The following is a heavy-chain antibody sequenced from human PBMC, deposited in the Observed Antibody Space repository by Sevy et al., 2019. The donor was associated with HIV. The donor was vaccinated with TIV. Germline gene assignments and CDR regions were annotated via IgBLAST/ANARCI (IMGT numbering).Heavy chain of an antibody. Sequence: SETLSLTCTVSGGSIGTGSDYWSWIRQPAGKGLEWIGRIYTSGTTNYNPFLKSRVTISLDTSKNQFSLKLSSVTAPDTAVYDGASLNFDGLGGSYDAFDIWGQGTMVTVSS. D-gene: IGHD3-10*01. V-gene: IGHV4-61*02. CDR3: ASLNFDGLGGSYDAFDI. CDR2: IYTSGTT. CDR1: GGSIGTGSDY. J-gene: IGHJ3*02.